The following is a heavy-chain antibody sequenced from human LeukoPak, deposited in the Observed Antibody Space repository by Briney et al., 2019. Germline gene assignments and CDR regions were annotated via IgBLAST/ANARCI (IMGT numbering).Heavy chain of an antibody. CDR3: ARDRITMVRGVKSDAFDI. V-gene: IGHV4-59*12. Sequence: SETLYVTCTVSGGSISSYYWSWIRQPPLKGLDWIGSIYYSGSTNYNPSLKSRVTISVDTSKNQFSLKLSSVTAADTAVYYCARDRITMVRGVKSDAFDIWGQGTMVTVSS. CDR2: IYYSGST. CDR1: GGSISSYY. D-gene: IGHD3-10*01. J-gene: IGHJ3*02.